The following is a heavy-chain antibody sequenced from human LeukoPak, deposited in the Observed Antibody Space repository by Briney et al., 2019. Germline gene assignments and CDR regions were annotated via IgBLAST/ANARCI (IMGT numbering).Heavy chain of an antibody. J-gene: IGHJ6*02. V-gene: IGHV4-59*01. D-gene: IGHD6-13*01. CDR2: IYYSGST. Sequence: SETLSLTCTVSGGSISSYYWSWIRQPPGKGLEWIGYIYYSGSTNYNPSLKSRVTISVDTSKNQFSLKLSSVTAADTAVYYCARDRNRYSSSWYSYYGMDVWGQGTTVTVSS. CDR3: ARDRNRYSSSWYSYYGMDV. CDR1: GGSISSYY.